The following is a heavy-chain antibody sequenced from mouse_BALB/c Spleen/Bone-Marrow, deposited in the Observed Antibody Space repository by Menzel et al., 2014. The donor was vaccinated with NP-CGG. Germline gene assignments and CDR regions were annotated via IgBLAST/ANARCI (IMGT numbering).Heavy chain of an antibody. V-gene: IGHV14-4*02. CDR3: NADPIT. J-gene: IGHJ2*01. CDR1: DFNIKDYY. Sequence: EVQLQQSGAELVRSGASVKLSCTASDFNIKDYYMNWVKQRPEQGLEWIGWTDPENGDTEYAPKFQGKATMTADTSSNTAYLQLSSLTSEDTGVYYCNADPITWGQGTTLTVSS. CDR2: TDPENGDT.